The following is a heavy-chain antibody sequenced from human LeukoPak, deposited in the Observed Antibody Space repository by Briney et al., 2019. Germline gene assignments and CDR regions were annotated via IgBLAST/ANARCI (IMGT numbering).Heavy chain of an antibody. J-gene: IGHJ4*02. CDR2: IYSGGST. CDR3: ARERSGSLTN. D-gene: IGHD3-10*01. Sequence: PGGSLRLSCAGSEFSVGSNYMTWVRQAPGKGLEWVSLIYSGGSTYYADSVKGRFTISRDNSKNTLYLQMNSLRAEDTAVYYCARERSGSLTNWGQGTLVTVSS. V-gene: IGHV3-66*01. CDR1: EFSVGSNY.